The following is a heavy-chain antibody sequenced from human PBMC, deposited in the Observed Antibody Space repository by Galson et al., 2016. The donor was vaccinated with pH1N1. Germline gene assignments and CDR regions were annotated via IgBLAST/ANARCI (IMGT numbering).Heavy chain of an antibody. CDR1: GYSFTSQW. CDR3: ARQYDFGDYRGAASDF. Sequence: QSGAEVKKPGESLKISCKASGYSFTSQWIAWVRQVPGKGLEWVGVVNPGGSTIRYSPSFQGRVTISTDKSITTAYLQWISLRASDTATYYCARQYDFGDYRGAASDFWGQGTVVIVSS. CDR2: VNPGGSTI. D-gene: IGHD4-17*01. J-gene: IGHJ3*01. V-gene: IGHV5-51*03.